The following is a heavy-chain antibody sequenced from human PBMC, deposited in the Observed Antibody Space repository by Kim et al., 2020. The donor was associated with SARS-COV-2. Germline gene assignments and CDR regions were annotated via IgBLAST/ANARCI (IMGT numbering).Heavy chain of an antibody. CDR1: GFTFGDFW. CDR3: ARGGSWTFDC. J-gene: IGHJ4*01. D-gene: IGHD1-1*01. CDR2: IKPDGSEN. V-gene: IGHV3-7*01. Sequence: GGSLRLSCAASGFTFGDFWMNWVRRAPGKELECVASIKPDGSENFYADSVKGRFTIARDDGKNSLYLQMNSLRADDTAVYHCARGGSWTFDCWGRGTLGT.